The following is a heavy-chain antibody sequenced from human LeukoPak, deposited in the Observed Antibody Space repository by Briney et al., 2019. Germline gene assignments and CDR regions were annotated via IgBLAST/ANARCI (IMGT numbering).Heavy chain of an antibody. CDR3: SRADVKIGAYYFDY. V-gene: IGHV3-11*04. D-gene: IGHD3-16*01. Sequence: GGSLRLSCAASGFTFSDYYMSWIRQAPGKGLEWVSYISGSGGTIYYADSMKGRFTISRDNSKNTLYLQMNSLGAEDTAVYYCSRADVKIGAYYFDYWGQGTLVTVSS. CDR2: ISGSGGTI. J-gene: IGHJ4*02. CDR1: GFTFSDYY.